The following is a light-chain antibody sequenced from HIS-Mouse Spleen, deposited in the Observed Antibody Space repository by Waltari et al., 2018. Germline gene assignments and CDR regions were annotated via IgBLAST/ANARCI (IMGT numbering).Light chain of an antibody. CDR2: AGS. CDR1: SSDVGSYNL. J-gene: IGLJ3*02. Sequence: QSALTQPASVSGSPGQSITISCTGTSSDVGSYNLVSWYQQHPGKAPKLMIYAGSKRPSGVSNRFSGSKSGNTASLTICGLQAEDEADYYCCSYAGSSTWVFGGGTKLTVL. V-gene: IGLV2-23*01. CDR3: CSYAGSSTWV.